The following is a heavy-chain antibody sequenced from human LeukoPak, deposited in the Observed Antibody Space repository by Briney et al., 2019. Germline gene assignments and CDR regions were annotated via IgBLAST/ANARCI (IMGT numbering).Heavy chain of an antibody. J-gene: IGHJ4*02. Sequence: GGSLRLSCVVSGFTFRTYAMHWVRQAPGKGLEWVAVISYDGSNKYYADSVKGRFTIPRDNSKNTLYLQMNSLRAEDTAVYYCAKANPQRYSYDPYYFDYWGQGTLVTVSS. D-gene: IGHD5-18*01. V-gene: IGHV3-30*18. CDR1: GFTFRTYA. CDR2: ISYDGSNK. CDR3: AKANPQRYSYDPYYFDY.